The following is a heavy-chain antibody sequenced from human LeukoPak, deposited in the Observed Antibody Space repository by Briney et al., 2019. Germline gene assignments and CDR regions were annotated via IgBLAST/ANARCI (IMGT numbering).Heavy chain of an antibody. Sequence: SQTLSLTCAIFGDSVSSYNVAWHWIRQSPSRGLEWLGRTYYRSKWFADYAVSVRGRITINADTSKSQFSLQLNSVTPEDTAVYYCARAIRVGWFDPWGQGTLVTVSS. V-gene: IGHV6-1*01. CDR3: ARAIRVGWFDP. CDR1: GDSVSSYNVA. D-gene: IGHD1-26*01. CDR2: TYYRSKWFA. J-gene: IGHJ5*02.